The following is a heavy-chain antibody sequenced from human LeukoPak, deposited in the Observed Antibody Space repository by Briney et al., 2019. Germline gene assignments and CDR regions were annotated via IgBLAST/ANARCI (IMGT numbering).Heavy chain of an antibody. D-gene: IGHD5-18*01. J-gene: IGHJ4*02. CDR3: AKDKVAAMAETFDY. CDR2: ISWNSGSI. Sequence: PGGSLRLSCAASGFTFDDYAMHWVRQAPGKGLEWVSGISWNSGSIGYADSVKGRFTISRDNAKNSLYLQMNSLRAEDTALYYCAKDKVAAMAETFDYWGQGTLVTVSS. V-gene: IGHV3-9*01. CDR1: GFTFDDYA.